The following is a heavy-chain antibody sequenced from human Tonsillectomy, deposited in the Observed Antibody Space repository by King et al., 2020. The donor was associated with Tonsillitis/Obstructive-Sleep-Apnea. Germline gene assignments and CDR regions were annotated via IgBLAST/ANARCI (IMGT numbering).Heavy chain of an antibody. CDR2: SNAGNGNT. D-gene: IGHD3-10*01. J-gene: IGHJ4*02. CDR3: ASSPPLPNYYCSGTYYSFYFDY. V-gene: IGHV1-3*01. Sequence: QLVQSGAEVKKPGASVKVYCKASGYTFTTDAGHWVRQAPGQRLEWMGWSNAGNGNTKYSQKFQGRVTITRDTSANQAYMELSRLTSEDTAVYYCASSPPLPNYYCSGTYYSFYFDYWGQGTLVTVSS. CDR1: GYTFTTDA.